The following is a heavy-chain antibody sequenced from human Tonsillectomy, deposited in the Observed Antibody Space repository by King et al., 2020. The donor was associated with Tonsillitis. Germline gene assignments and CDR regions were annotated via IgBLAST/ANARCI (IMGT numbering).Heavy chain of an antibody. J-gene: IGHJ4*02. CDR2: SRVYYGNT. Sequence: VQLVESAAEVKKPGASVKVSCKASGYIFTSNSISWVRQAPGQGLEWMGWSRVYYGNTSYAKKLQGRVTLTTDTSTSTAYMELRSLRSDDTAVYYCAVNYYDSTGFYYSIFDFWGQGPLVPVSA. D-gene: IGHD3-22*01. CDR1: GYIFTSNS. CDR3: AVNYYDSTGFYYSIFDF. V-gene: IGHV1-18*04.